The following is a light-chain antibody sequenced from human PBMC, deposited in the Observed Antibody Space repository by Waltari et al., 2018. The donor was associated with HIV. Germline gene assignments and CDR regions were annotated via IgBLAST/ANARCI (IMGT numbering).Light chain of an antibody. J-gene: IGKJ2*01. CDR2: AVS. Sequence: DIQMTQSPSSLSASVGERVTITCRASEGISNSLAWYQHQPGKDPKLLLYAVSTLESGVPSRFSGSGSGTDYTLTISSLHPEDFATYYCQQYYSDPMYTFGQGTKLEIK. V-gene: IGKV1-NL1*01. CDR1: EGISNS. CDR3: QQYYSDPMYT.